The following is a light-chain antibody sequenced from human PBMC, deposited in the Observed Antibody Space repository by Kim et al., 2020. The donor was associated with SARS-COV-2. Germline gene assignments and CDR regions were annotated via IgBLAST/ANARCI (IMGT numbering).Light chain of an antibody. Sequence: PGQTASITCSGDKLGDKYACWYQQKPGQSPVLVIYQDSKRPSGIPERFSGSNSGNTATLTISGTQAMDEADYYCQAWDSSTSHWVFGGGTQLTVL. CDR3: QAWDSSTSHWV. V-gene: IGLV3-1*01. J-gene: IGLJ3*02. CDR2: QDS. CDR1: KLGDKY.